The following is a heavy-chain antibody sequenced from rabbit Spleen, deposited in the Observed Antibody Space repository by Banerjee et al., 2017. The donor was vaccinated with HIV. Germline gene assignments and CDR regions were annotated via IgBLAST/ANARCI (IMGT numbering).Heavy chain of an antibody. CDR2: IDTSDGDT. CDR3: ARSADSSGWVFNS. J-gene: IGHJ6*01. D-gene: IGHD4-1*01. CDR1: GFSFSSNW. Sequence: LEESGGGLVKPGGTLTLTCTVSGFSFSSNWICWVRQAPGKGLEWIACIDTSDGDTDYANWPKGRFTISKASSTTVPLQMTSRTAADTATYFCARSADSSGWVFNSWGPGTLVTVS. V-gene: IGHV1S45*01.